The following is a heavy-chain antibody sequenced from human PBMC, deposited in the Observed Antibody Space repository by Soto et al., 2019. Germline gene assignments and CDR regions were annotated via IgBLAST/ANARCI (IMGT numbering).Heavy chain of an antibody. D-gene: IGHD6-19*01. Sequence: HPGGSLRLSCAASGFTFSSYWMSWVRQAPGKGLEWVANIKQDGSEKYYVDSVKGRFTISRDNAKNSLYLQMNSLRAEDTAVYYCAREGLRQWLSRDPLDYWGQGTLVTVSS. CDR2: IKQDGSEK. CDR3: AREGLRQWLSRDPLDY. V-gene: IGHV3-7*03. J-gene: IGHJ4*02. CDR1: GFTFSSYW.